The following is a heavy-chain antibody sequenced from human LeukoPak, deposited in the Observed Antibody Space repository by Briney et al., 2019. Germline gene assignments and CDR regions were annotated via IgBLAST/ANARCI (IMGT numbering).Heavy chain of an antibody. V-gene: IGHV3-64D*09. CDR2: ISSNGGST. Sequence: SGGSLRLSCSASGFTFSSYGMNWVRQAPGKGLEYVSSISSNGGSTYYADSVKGRFTISRDNSKNTLYLQMSSLRVEDTALYYCVISLAARNRGPDYWGQGTLVTVSS. CDR3: VISLAARNRGPDY. D-gene: IGHD6-13*01. CDR1: GFTFSSYG. J-gene: IGHJ4*02.